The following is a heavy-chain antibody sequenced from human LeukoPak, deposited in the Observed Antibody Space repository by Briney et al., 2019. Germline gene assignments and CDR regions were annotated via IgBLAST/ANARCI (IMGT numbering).Heavy chain of an antibody. V-gene: IGHV3-15*01. J-gene: IGHJ3*02. CDR3: ATEGGSGSYYGDDAFDM. D-gene: IGHD3-10*01. Sequence: KTGGSVRLSCEASGFSFTNTWMSWVRQAPGKGLEWVGRVKSKADDGTTDYAAPVQGRFTISRDDSKNTLSLQMNSLKTEDTAVYYCATEGGSGSYYGDDAFDMWGQGTMVTVSS. CDR2: VKSKADDGTT. CDR1: GFSFTNTW.